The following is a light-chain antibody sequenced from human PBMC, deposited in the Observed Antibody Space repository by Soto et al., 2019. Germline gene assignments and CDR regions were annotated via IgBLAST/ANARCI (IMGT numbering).Light chain of an antibody. CDR3: QQDNSYPQT. J-gene: IGKJ1*01. CDR1: QNISSG. Sequence: IQSPSTLSVSAGERATFACRASQNISSGLAWYQQKPGKAPKLLIFNASNLDSGVPSRFSGSGSGTEFTLTISSLQPDDFATYYCQQDNSYPQTFGQGTKVDIK. V-gene: IGKV1-5*03. CDR2: NAS.